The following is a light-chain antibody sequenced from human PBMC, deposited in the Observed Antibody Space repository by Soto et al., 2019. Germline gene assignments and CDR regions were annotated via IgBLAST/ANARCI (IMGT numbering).Light chain of an antibody. Sequence: DIVRTQSPVTLSFSPGERATLSCRASQSIRTYLAWYQVKPGQAPGLIIEDASRTASGVPARLSGSGSGTDFTLTISSLEPEHFALSSYQWRNTYSPITFGQGTRLEIK. V-gene: IGKV3-11*01. CDR2: DAS. J-gene: IGKJ5*01. CDR1: QSIRTY. CDR3: QWRNTYSPIT.